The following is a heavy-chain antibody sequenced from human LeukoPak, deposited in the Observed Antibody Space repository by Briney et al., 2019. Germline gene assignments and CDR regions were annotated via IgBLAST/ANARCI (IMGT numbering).Heavy chain of an antibody. Sequence: ASVKVSCQPSGYTFIAYYLHWVRQAPGQGLEWMGWINPDSGGTNYAQKFQGRVTMTRDTSINTAYMELSRLTSDDTALYYCTRGRGIIAARQGNWFDPWGQGTLVTVSS. J-gene: IGHJ5*02. CDR3: TRGRGIIAARQGNWFDP. CDR2: INPDSGGT. CDR1: GYTFIAYY. V-gene: IGHV1-2*02. D-gene: IGHD6-6*01.